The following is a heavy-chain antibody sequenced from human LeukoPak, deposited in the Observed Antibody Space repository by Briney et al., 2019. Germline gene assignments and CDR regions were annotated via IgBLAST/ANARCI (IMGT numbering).Heavy chain of an antibody. J-gene: IGHJ5*02. V-gene: IGHV1-46*01. CDR2: INPSGGSR. D-gene: IGHD2-2*01. CDR1: GYTFTSYY. CDR3: ARDACSSTICQAGGNWFDP. Sequence: ASVKVSCKASGYTFTSYYMHWVRQAPGQGLEWMGTINPSGGSRSYAQKFQGRVTMTRDTSTSTVYMELSSLRSEDTAVYLCARDACSSTICQAGGNWFDPWGQGTLVIVS.